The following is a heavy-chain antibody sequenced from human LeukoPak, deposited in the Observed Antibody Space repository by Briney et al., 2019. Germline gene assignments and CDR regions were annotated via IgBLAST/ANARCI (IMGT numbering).Heavy chain of an antibody. V-gene: IGHV3-15*01. CDR2: FRSYTDGGTI. Sequence: GGSLRLSCAASGFTFSNAWMSWVRQAPGKGLEWVGRFRSYTDGGTIDYAAPVKGRFTISRDDSKNTLYLQMYSLKTEDTAVYYCTTVIMGTPEDDYWGQGTLVTVSS. CDR3: TTVIMGTPEDDY. D-gene: IGHD2-8*01. CDR1: GFTFSNAW. J-gene: IGHJ4*02.